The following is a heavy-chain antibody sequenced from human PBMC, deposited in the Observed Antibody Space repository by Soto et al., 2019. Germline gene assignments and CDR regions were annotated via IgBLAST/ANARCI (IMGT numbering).Heavy chain of an antibody. CDR3: AFRYYDFWSGQPYYMDV. CDR2: ISAYNGNT. Sequence: ASVKVSCKASGYTFTSYGISWVRQAPGQGLEWMGWISAYNGNTNYAQKLQGRVTMTTDTSTSTAYMELRSLRSDDTAVYYCAFRYYDFWSGQPYYMDVWGKGTTVTVSS. V-gene: IGHV1-18*01. J-gene: IGHJ6*03. CDR1: GYTFTSYG. D-gene: IGHD3-3*01.